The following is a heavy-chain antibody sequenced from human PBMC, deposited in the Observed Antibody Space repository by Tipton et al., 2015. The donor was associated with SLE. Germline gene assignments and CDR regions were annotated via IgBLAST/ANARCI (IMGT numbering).Heavy chain of an antibody. Sequence: SLRLSCAASGFTFSSYSMNWVRQAPGKGLEWVSSISSSSSYIYYADSVKGRFTISRDNAKNSLYLQMNSLRAGDTAVYYCARGLAVAGYYYYYGMDVWGQGTTVTVSS. CDR1: GFTFSSYS. D-gene: IGHD6-19*01. CDR3: ARGLAVAGYYYYYGMDV. CDR2: ISSSSSYI. J-gene: IGHJ6*02. V-gene: IGHV3-21*01.